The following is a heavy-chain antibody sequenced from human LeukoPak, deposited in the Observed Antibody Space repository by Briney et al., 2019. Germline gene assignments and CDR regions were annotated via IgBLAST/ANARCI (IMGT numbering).Heavy chain of an antibody. J-gene: IGHJ5*02. CDR1: GYTFGNYG. D-gene: IGHD2-15*01. Sequence: GASVKVSCKAAGYTFGNYGIKWVRQAPGQGLEWVGWISGFNGNTNYAQNFHDRVTMTTDTSTTTAYMELSSLRSEDTAVYYCARDRAGGYCSGGSCRPTNYSLLYNWFDPWGQGTLVTVSS. CDR3: ARDRAGGYCSGGSCRPTNYSLLYNWFDP. V-gene: IGHV1-18*01. CDR2: ISGFNGNT.